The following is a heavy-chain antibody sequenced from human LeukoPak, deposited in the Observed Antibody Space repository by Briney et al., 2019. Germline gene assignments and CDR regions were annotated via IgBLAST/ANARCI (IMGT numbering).Heavy chain of an antibody. D-gene: IGHD3-3*01. CDR2: IYYSGST. V-gene: IGHV4-39*01. CDR3: ARQHYDFWSGYYTCGFDY. Sequence: SETLSLTCTVSGGSISSSSYYWGWIRQPPGKGLEWIGSIYYSGSTYYNPSLKSRVTISLDTSKNQFSLKLSSVTAADTAVYYCARQHYDFWSGYYTCGFDYWGQGTLVTVSS. CDR1: GGSISSSSYY. J-gene: IGHJ4*02.